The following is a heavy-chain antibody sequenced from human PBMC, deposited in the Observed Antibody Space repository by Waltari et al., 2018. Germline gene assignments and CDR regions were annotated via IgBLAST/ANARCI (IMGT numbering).Heavy chain of an antibody. CDR2: IYPGDSDT. D-gene: IGHD2-2*02. CDR3: ARGLEDIVVVPAAIGFDP. J-gene: IGHJ5*02. V-gene: IGHV5-51*01. Sequence: EVQLVQSGAEVKKPGESLKISCKGSGYSFTSYWIGWVRQMPGKGLEWMGIIYPGDSDTRYSPSFQGQVTISADKSISTAYLQWSSLKASDTAMYYCARGLEDIVVVPAAIGFDPWGQGTLVTVSS. CDR1: GYSFTSYW.